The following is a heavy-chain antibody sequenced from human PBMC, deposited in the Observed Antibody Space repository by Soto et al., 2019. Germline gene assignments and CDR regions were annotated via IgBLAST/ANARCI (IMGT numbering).Heavy chain of an antibody. Sequence: EVQLVESGGGLVQPGGSLRLSCAASGFTFSSYSMHWVRQAPGKGLEYVSTVTNNGGSTYYANSVKGRFTISRDNSKNTLYLQMGSLRGEDMAVYYCARGPSSGWDYMDAWGKGTTVTVSS. CDR1: GFTFSSYS. CDR3: ARGPSSGWDYMDA. V-gene: IGHV3-64*01. D-gene: IGHD6-25*01. J-gene: IGHJ6*03. CDR2: VTNNGGST.